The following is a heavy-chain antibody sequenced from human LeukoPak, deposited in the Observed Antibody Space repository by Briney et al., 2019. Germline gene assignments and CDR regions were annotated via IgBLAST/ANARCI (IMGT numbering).Heavy chain of an antibody. V-gene: IGHV4-39*01. CDR2: LYFTGAT. CDR1: GGSISNSNFY. CDR3: ARQGGGFWYFDL. J-gene: IGHJ2*01. D-gene: IGHD6-25*01. Sequence: PSETLSLTCTVSGGSISNSNFYWGWIRQPPGKGLEWIGTLYFTGATYYSPSLKSRVTLSVDTSKNQFSLKLSSLTAADTAVYYCARQGGGFWYFDLWGRGTLVTVSS.